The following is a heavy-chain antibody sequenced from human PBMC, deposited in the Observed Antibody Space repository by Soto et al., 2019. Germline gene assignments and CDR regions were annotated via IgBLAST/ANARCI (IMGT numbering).Heavy chain of an antibody. CDR1: GFTFSSYW. J-gene: IGHJ4*02. D-gene: IGHD3-10*01. CDR3: ARADYYGSGGDY. CDR2: IKEDGSEK. Sequence: EGSLRLSCAASGFTFSSYWMSWVRQAPGKGLEWVANIKEDGSEKYYVDSVKGRFTISRDHAENSLYLQMNSLRAEDTAVYYCARADYYGSGGDYWGQGTLVTVSS. V-gene: IGHV3-7*01.